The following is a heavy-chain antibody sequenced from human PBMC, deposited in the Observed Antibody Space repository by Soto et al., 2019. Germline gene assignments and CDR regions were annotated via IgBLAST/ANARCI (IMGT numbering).Heavy chain of an antibody. V-gene: IGHV3-30-3*01. Sequence: LRLSCAASGFTFSSYAMHWVRQAPGKGLEWVAVISYDGSNKYYADSVKGRFTISRDNSKNTLYLQMNSLRAEDTAVYYCASLYSSSWSPGDYWGQGTLVTVSS. D-gene: IGHD6-13*01. CDR1: GFTFSSYA. CDR3: ASLYSSSWSPGDY. CDR2: ISYDGSNK. J-gene: IGHJ4*02.